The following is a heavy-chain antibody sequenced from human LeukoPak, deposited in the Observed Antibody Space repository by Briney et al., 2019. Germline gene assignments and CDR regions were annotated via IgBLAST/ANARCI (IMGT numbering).Heavy chain of an antibody. Sequence: ASVKVSCKASGYTFTSYGISWVRQPPGQGLEWMGWISAYNGNTNYAQKLQGRVTMTTDTSTSTAYMELRSLRSDDTAVYYCARFGLGKHIEVAGIPFDIWGQGTMVTVSS. J-gene: IGHJ3*02. CDR2: ISAYNGNT. CDR3: ARFGLGKHIEVAGIPFDI. V-gene: IGHV1-18*01. D-gene: IGHD6-19*01. CDR1: GYTFTSYG.